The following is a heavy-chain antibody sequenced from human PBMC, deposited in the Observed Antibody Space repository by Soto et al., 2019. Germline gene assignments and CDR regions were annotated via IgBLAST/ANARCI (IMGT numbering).Heavy chain of an antibody. CDR1: GDSVSSNSAA. J-gene: IGHJ6*02. Sequence: SQTLSLTCAISGDSVSSNSAAWNWIRQSPSRGLEWLGRTYYRSKWYNDYAVSVKSRITINPDTSKNQFSLQLNSVTPEDTAVYYCARGVTIFGAVIRGYGMDVWGQGTTVTVSS. D-gene: IGHD3-3*01. CDR2: TYYRSKWYN. CDR3: ARGVTIFGAVIRGYGMDV. V-gene: IGHV6-1*01.